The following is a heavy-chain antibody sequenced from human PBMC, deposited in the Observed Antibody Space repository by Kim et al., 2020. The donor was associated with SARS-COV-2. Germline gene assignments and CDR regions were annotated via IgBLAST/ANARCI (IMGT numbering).Heavy chain of an antibody. Sequence: ASVKVSCKASGYTFTSYGISWVRQAPGQGLEWMGWISAYNGNTNYAQKLQGRVTMTTDTSTSTAYMELRSLRSDDTAVYYCARERTHRMWGSSSWDWFDPWGQGTLVTVSS. CDR1: GYTFTSYG. V-gene: IGHV1-18*01. D-gene: IGHD6-13*01. CDR3: ARERTHRMWGSSSWDWFDP. CDR2: ISAYNGNT. J-gene: IGHJ5*02.